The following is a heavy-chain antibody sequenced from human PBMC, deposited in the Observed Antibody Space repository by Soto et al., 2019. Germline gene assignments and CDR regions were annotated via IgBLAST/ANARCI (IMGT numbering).Heavy chain of an antibody. CDR2: ISGRGGST. J-gene: IGHJ5*02. CDR1: GFTFSSYA. D-gene: IGHD2-21*01. Sequence: EVQLLESGGGLVQPGGSLRLSCAASGFTFSSYAMSWVRQAPGKGLEWVSAISGRGGSTYYADSGKGRFTISSDNSKNTLYLQITSMRAEDTAVYYCAKDLGSSRSPSAGGGAPFDPWGQGTLVTVSS. V-gene: IGHV3-23*01. CDR3: AKDLGSSRSPSAGGGAPFDP.